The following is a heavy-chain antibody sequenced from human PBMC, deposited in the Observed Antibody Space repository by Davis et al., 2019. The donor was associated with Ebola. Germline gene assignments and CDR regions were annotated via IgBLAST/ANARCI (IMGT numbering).Heavy chain of an antibody. CDR2: FESEDGET. V-gene: IGHV1-24*01. D-gene: IGHD2-15*01. J-gene: IGHJ5*02. Sequence: ASVKVSCKVSGYTLSELSIHWVRQAPGKGLEWMGGFESEDGETPYAQEFQGRVTLTEDTSTDTAYMELSSLRSEDTAVYYCTSLQEGYRSGGSHYRGRWFDPWGQGTLVTVSS. CDR3: TSLQEGYRSGGSHYRGRWFDP. CDR1: GYTLSELS.